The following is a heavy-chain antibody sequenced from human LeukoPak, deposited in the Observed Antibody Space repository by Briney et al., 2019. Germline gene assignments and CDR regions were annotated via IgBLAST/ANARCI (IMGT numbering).Heavy chain of an antibody. CDR1: GYAFTSYG. CDR2: ISAYNGNT. V-gene: IGHV1-18*01. J-gene: IGHJ6*03. Sequence: GASVKVSCKASGYAFTSYGISWVRQAPGQGLEWMGWISAYNGNTNYAQKLQGRVTMTTDTSTSTAYMELRSLRSDDTAVYYCARDSPSDPYYYMDVWGKGTTVTVSS. CDR3: ARDSPSDPYYYMDV.